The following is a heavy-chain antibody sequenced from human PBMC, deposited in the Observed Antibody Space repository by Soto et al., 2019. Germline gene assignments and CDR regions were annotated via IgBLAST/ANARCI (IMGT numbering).Heavy chain of an antibody. D-gene: IGHD3-10*01. J-gene: IGHJ5*02. Sequence: SETLSLTCTVSGGSISSYYWSWIRQPPGKGLEWIGYIYYSGSTNYNPSLKSRVTISVDTSKNQFSLKLSAVTAADTAVYYCARERGYYYGSGSYIWFDPWGQGTLVTVSS. CDR3: ARERGYYYGSGSYIWFDP. CDR2: IYYSGST. V-gene: IGHV4-59*01. CDR1: GGSISSYY.